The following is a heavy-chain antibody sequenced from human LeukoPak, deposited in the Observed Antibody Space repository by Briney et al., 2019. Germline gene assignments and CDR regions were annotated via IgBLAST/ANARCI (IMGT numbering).Heavy chain of an antibody. CDR1: GFTFSSYW. V-gene: IGHV3-74*01. D-gene: IGHD2-15*01. Sequence: GGSLRLSCAASGFTFSSYWMHWVRQAPGKGLVWVSRINSDGSSTSYADSVKGRFTISRDNAKNTLYLQMNSLRAEDTAVYYCARAPLGYCSGGSCYGGFNWLDPWGQGTLVTVSS. J-gene: IGHJ5*02. CDR3: ARAPLGYCSGGSCYGGFNWLDP. CDR2: INSDGSST.